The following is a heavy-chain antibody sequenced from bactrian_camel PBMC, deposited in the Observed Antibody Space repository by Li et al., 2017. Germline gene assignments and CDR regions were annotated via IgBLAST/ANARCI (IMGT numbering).Heavy chain of an antibody. J-gene: IGHJ4*01. D-gene: IGHD8*01. CDR2: ISGDSGRT. Sequence: HVQLVESGGGSVQAGGSLRLSCIVSGGDIYSAPCMGWFRQAPGKGLEWVSLISGDSGRTYYADSVKGRFTISRDNAKNTMYLQMNSLKSEDTALYYCARMIYGPTWSATADRGQGTQVTVS. CDR1: GDIYSAPC. V-gene: IGHV3S1*01. CDR3: ARMIYGPTWSATAD.